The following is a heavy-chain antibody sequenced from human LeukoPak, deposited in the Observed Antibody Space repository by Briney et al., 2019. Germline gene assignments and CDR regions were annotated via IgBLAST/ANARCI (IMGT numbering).Heavy chain of an antibody. D-gene: IGHD3-16*01. Sequence: PGGSLRLSCAASGFTFSSYWMSWVRQAPGKGLEWVANIKQDGSEKYYVDSVKGRFTISRDNAKNPLYLQMNSLRAEDTAVYYCARVTRGGTFYFDYWGQGTLVTVSS. CDR3: ARVTRGGTFYFDY. CDR1: GFTFSSYW. CDR2: IKQDGSEK. J-gene: IGHJ4*02. V-gene: IGHV3-7*01.